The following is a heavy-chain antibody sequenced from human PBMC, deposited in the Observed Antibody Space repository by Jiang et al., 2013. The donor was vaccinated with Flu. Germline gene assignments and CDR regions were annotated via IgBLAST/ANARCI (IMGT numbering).Heavy chain of an antibody. J-gene: IGHJ4*02. D-gene: IGHD3-22*01. CDR3: ASPSDSSGYYGYLDY. Sequence: TSYAMHWVRQAPDQRLEWMGWINAGNGNTKYSQKFQGRVTITRDTSASTAYMELSSLRSEDTAVYYCASPSDSSGYYGYLDYWGQGTLVTVSS. CDR2: INAGNGNT. V-gene: IGHV1-3*01. CDR1: TSYA.